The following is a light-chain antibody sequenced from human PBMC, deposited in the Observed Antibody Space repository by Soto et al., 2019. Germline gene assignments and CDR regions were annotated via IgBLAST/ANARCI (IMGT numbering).Light chain of an antibody. CDR2: GDN. V-gene: IGLV1-40*01. J-gene: IGLJ3*02. CDR3: SSHAGINNVV. Sequence: QSVLTQPPSVSGAPGQRVTISCTGSSSNIGAGYAVHWYQQLPGTAPKLLIYGDNNRPSGVPDRFSGSKSGTSASLAITGLLAEDEADYYCSSHAGINNVVFGGGTKVTVL. CDR1: SSNIGAGYA.